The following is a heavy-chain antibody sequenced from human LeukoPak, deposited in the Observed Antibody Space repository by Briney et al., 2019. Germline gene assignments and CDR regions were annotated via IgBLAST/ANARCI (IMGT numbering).Heavy chain of an antibody. D-gene: IGHD1-7*01. Sequence: SSVTDSRKVSGCTFRNYGINWVRQAPAQGLDWMGRIIPFFGTNNFAQKFQDRVMFTAYESKYTAYMEMTSLTSDDTGVYYCAGTITWGAGTTIYFFDYWGQGTPVTVSS. V-gene: IGHV1-69*13. J-gene: IGHJ4*02. CDR1: GCTFRNYG. CDR2: IIPFFGTN. CDR3: AGTITWGAGTTIYFFDY.